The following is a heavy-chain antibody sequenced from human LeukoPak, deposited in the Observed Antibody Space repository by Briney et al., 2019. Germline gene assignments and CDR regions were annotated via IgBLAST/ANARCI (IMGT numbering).Heavy chain of an antibody. CDR3: AGGVVPAANNYYYYGMDV. D-gene: IGHD2-2*01. Sequence: SETLSLTCAVYGGSFSGYYWSWIRQPPGKGLEWIGEINHSGSTNYNPSLKSRVTMSVDTSKNQFSLKLSSVTAADTAVYYCAGGVVPAANNYYYYGMDVWGQGTTVTVSS. J-gene: IGHJ6*02. CDR2: INHSGST. V-gene: IGHV4-34*01. CDR1: GGSFSGYY.